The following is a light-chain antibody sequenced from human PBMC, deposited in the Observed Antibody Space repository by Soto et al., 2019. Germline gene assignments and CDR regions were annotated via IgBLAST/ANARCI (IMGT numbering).Light chain of an antibody. J-gene: IGLJ1*01. V-gene: IGLV2-23*01. CDR3: CSYAGSSTFYV. Sequence: QSALTQPASVSGSPGQLITISCTGTSSDVGSYNLVPWYQQHPGKAPKLVIYEGSKRPAGVSNRFSVAMSGNTTSVTITKFMAVEEAAYFCCSYAGSSTFYVFGTGTTVTV. CDR2: EGS. CDR1: SSDVGSYNL.